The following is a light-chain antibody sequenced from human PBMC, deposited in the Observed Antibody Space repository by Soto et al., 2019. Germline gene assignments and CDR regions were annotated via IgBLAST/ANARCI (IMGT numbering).Light chain of an antibody. V-gene: IGKV3-15*01. CDR1: QSLGSN. CDR3: QQYNNCPPWT. Sequence: EIVMTQSPATLSVSPGEGATLSCRASQSLGSNLAWYQQKPVHAPRLLIYAASTRSTGVPARFSGSASGTEFTLTISRLQSEDFAVYYCQQYNNCPPWTFGQGTTVDI. CDR2: AAS. J-gene: IGKJ1*01.